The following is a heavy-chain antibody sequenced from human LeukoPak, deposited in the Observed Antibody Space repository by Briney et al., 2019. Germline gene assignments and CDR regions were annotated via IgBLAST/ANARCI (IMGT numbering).Heavy chain of an antibody. Sequence: SETLSLTCSVSGGSISNYYWGWIRQPPGKGLGWIGYIYYTGSTNCNPSLKSRLTISVDTSKNQFSLRLSSVTAVDTAVYFCARYYHTSGSLDYWGQGTLVTVSS. CDR1: GGSISNYY. V-gene: IGHV4-59*01. J-gene: IGHJ4*02. CDR3: ARYYHTSGSLDY. CDR2: IYYTGST. D-gene: IGHD3-22*01.